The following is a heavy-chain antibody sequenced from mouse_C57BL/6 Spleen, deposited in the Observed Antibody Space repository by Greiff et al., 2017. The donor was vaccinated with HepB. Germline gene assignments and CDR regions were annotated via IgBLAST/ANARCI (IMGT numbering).Heavy chain of an antibody. J-gene: IGHJ3*01. Sequence: EVQLVESGPELVKPGASVKMSCKASGYTFTDYNMHWVKQSHGKSLEWIGYINPNNGGTSYNQKFKGKATLTVNKSSSTAYMELRSLTSEDSAVYYCARERDGYSWFAYWGQGTLVTVSA. CDR3: ARERDGYSWFAY. CDR1: GYTFTDYN. D-gene: IGHD2-3*01. V-gene: IGHV1-22*01. CDR2: INPNNGGT.